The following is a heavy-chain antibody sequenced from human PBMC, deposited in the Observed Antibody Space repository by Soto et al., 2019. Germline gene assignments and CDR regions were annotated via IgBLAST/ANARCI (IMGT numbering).Heavy chain of an antibody. CDR2: IIPIFGTA. V-gene: IGHV1-69*15. Sequence: QVQLMQSGAEVKKPGSSVKVSCKASGGTFSNYAITWVRQAPGQGLEWLGRIIPIFGTANYAQKFQGRVTITAXXXTXXAYMERSSLRADDTAVYYCAKDGGRDGYFGNWFDPWGQGTLVTVSS. CDR3: AKDGGRDGYFGNWFDP. J-gene: IGHJ5*02. D-gene: IGHD5-12*01. CDR1: GGTFSNYA.